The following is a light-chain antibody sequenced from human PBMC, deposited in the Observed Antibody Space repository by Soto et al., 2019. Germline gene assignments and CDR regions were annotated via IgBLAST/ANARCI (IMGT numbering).Light chain of an antibody. CDR2: AAS. J-gene: IGKJ1*01. Sequence: DIQMTQSPSTLSGSVGDRVTITCRASQTISRNLNWYQQQPGKAPKLLIYAASSLQSGVLSRFSGSGSGTDFTLTTSSLQPEDFATYYCQQSYSIPTWTFGQGTKVDIK. CDR3: QQSYSIPTWT. CDR1: QTISRN. V-gene: IGKV1-39*01.